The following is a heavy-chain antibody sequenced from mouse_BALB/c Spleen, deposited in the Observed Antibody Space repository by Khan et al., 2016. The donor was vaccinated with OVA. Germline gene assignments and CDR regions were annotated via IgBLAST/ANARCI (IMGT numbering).Heavy chain of an antibody. CDR1: GYPFTSYY. CDR2: INPSNGDT. D-gene: IGHD2-2*01. J-gene: IGHJ3*01. CDR3: TRGGYGGFAS. Sequence: QVQLQQSGAELVKPGASVKLSCKASGYPFTSYYVYWVKQRPGQGLEWIGDINPSNGDTYFNEKFKSKVTLTVDKSSSTAYMQVSSLTSEDSAVYYCTRGGYGGFASWGQGTLVTVSA. V-gene: IGHV1-53*01.